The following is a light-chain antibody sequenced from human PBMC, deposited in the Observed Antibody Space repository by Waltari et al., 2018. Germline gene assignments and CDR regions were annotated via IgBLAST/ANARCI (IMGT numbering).Light chain of an antibody. V-gene: IGLV2-14*01. CDR3: SSYTITYTRV. Sequence: QSARTQPASVSGSPGQSITISCTGTSSDIGANNYVSWYRQHPGKAPKLILYHVTTRPSGVSNRFSGSKSGNTASLTISGLQAEDEADYFCSSYTITYTRVFGGGTKLTVL. CDR2: HVT. CDR1: SSDIGANNY. J-gene: IGLJ3*02.